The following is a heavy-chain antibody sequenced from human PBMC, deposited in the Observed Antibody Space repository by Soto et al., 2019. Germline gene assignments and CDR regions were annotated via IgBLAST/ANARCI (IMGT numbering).Heavy chain of an antibody. CDR1: GYPFPNYG. Sequence: QVQLVQSGPEVKKPGASVKVSCKASGYPFPNYGLNWVRQAPGQGLEWMGWISVSSGNREFTQKYQDRLIMTTDTSTRTAYMELRSLTSDDTAVYYCARGWGHTSGDLDYWGQGTLVIVSS. CDR2: ISVSSGNR. D-gene: IGHD6-19*01. J-gene: IGHJ4*02. V-gene: IGHV1-18*04. CDR3: ARGWGHTSGDLDY.